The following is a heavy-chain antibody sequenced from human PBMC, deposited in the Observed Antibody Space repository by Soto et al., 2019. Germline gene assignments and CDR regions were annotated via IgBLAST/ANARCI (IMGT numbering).Heavy chain of an antibody. CDR2: INDSGIT. Sequence: QVQLQQWGAGLLKPSETLSLTCVVDGGSFSGYYWTWIRQAPGKGLEWIGEINDSGITDYNPSLKSRLNISVDMSQNQFSLRLSSVTAADAAVYYCARVRSNVPGRRGIGYYGLDIWAQGTTVTVSS. V-gene: IGHV4-34*02. J-gene: IGHJ6*02. CDR3: ARVRSNVPGRRGIGYYGLDI. CDR1: GGSFSGYY. D-gene: IGHD2-2*01.